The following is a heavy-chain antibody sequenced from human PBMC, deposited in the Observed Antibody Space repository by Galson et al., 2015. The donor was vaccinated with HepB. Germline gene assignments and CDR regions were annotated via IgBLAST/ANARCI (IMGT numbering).Heavy chain of an antibody. CDR1: GFIVDGSG. J-gene: IGHJ4*02. CDR2: ISASGGKT. CDR3: TRDSGWESAY. V-gene: IGHV3-23*01. Sequence: SLRLSCAASGFIVDGSGMSWVRQAPGKGLEWVSGISASGGKTYYTDSGKGRFTTSRDNSQNTVYLQMNSLRVDDSALYYCTRDSGWESAYWGQGTLVTVSS. D-gene: IGHD3-10*01.